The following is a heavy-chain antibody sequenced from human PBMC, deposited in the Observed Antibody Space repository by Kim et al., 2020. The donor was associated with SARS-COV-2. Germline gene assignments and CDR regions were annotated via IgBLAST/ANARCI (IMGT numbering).Heavy chain of an antibody. J-gene: IGHJ3*01. Sequence: ASVKVSCKASGYRFTGYYIHWVRQAPGQGLEWMGRINPSSGSTSYGQKFQGRVTLTRDTSINTAYMELSGLRSDDTAVFFCAREATAMGNSFDLWGQGTMVIVSS. CDR3: AREATAMGNSFDL. CDR1: GYRFTGYY. V-gene: IGHV1-2*06. D-gene: IGHD1-1*01. CDR2: INPSSGST.